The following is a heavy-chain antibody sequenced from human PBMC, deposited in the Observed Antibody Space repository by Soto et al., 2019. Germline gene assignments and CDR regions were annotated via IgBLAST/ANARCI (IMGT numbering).Heavy chain of an antibody. CDR1: GGTFSSYA. V-gene: IGHV1-69*12. Sequence: QVQLVQSGAEVKKPGSSVKVSCKASGGTFSSYAISWVRQAPGQGLEWMGGIIPIFGTANYAQKFQGRVTITADESTSTAYMELSSLRYEDTAVYYCARDPRRDGYNWYFDLWGRGTLVTVSS. J-gene: IGHJ2*01. D-gene: IGHD5-12*01. CDR2: IIPIFGTA. CDR3: ARDPRRDGYNWYFDL.